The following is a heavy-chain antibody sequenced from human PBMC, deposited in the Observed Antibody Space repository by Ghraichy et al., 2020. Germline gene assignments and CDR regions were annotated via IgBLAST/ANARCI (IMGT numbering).Heavy chain of an antibody. D-gene: IGHD3-3*01. CDR3: ARDKRLRFLEWLIGLRGMDV. CDR2: INHSGST. J-gene: IGHJ6*02. Sequence: SETLSLTCAVYGGSFSGYYWSWIRQPPGKGLEWIGEINHSGSTNYNPSLKSRVTISVDTSKNQFSLKLSSVTAADTAVYYCARDKRLRFLEWLIGLRGMDVWGQGTTVTVSS. CDR1: GGSFSGYY. V-gene: IGHV4-34*01.